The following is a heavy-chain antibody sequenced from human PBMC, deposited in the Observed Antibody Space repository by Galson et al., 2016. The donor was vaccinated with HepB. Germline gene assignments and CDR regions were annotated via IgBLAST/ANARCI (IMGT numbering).Heavy chain of an antibody. Sequence: SVKVSCKASGDNLSSYAISWVRQAPGQGLEWMGRIIPMLGKPDYAQKFQGRVTIAADKSTRTAYMELSSLRSEDTAVYYCAREGVSAYIYGIHYYGMDVWGQGTTVTVSS. CDR3: AREGVSAYIYGIHYYGMDV. V-gene: IGHV1-69*04. D-gene: IGHD5-18*01. J-gene: IGHJ6*02. CDR1: GDNLSSYA. CDR2: IIPMLGKP.